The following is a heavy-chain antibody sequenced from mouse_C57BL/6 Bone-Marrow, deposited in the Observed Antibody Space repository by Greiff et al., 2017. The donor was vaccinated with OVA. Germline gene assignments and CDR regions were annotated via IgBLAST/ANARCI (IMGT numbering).Heavy chain of an antibody. J-gene: IGHJ4*01. CDR2: IDPETGGT. CDR1: GFTFTDYE. D-gene: IGHD2-5*01. Sequence: QVQLQPSGAELVRPGASVTLSCKASGFTFTDYEMPWVKQAPVHGLEWIGAIDPETGGTSYTDKFTGQGILTADKSSSTAYMELRSLTSEDAAVDYCTRGYSNYDAMDYRGQGTSANVSS. V-gene: IGHV1-15*01. CDR3: TRGYSNYDAMDY.